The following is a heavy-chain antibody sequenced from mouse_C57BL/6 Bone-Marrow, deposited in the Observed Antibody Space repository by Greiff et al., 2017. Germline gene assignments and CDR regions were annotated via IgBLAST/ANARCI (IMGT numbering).Heavy chain of an antibody. CDR3: AILTTVVATNYFDY. D-gene: IGHD1-1*01. CDR1: GYTFTSYW. V-gene: IGHV1-59*01. Sequence: QVQLQQPGAELVRPGPSVKLSFKASGYTFTSYWMHWVKQRPGQGLEWIGVIDPSDSYTNYNQKFKGKATLTVDTSSSTAYMQLSSLTSEDSAVYYCAILTTVVATNYFDYWGQGTTLTVSS. CDR2: IDPSDSYT. J-gene: IGHJ2*01.